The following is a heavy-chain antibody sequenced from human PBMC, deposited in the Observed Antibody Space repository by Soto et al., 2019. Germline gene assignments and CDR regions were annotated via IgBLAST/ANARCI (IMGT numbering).Heavy chain of an antibody. D-gene: IGHD3-16*01. CDR2: IYYSGST. Sequence: QLQLQESGPGLVKPSETLSLTCTVSGGSISSSSYYWDWIRQPPGKGLEWIGSIYYSGSTSYNPSLKSRVTISVDTSMNQFSLTLSSVTAADTAVYFCASSRPWGELRAGWFDPWGQGTRVTVSS. CDR1: GGSISSSSYY. CDR3: ASSRPWGELRAGWFDP. V-gene: IGHV4-39*01. J-gene: IGHJ5*02.